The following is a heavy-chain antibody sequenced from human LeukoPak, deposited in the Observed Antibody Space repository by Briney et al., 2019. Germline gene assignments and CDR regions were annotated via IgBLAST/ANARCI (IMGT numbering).Heavy chain of an antibody. V-gene: IGHV3-30*02. CDR3: AKAYEILLAPFDY. CDR2: IRYDGSNK. J-gene: IGHJ4*02. D-gene: IGHD2-21*02. Sequence: GGSLRLSCAASGFTFSSYGMHWVRQAPGKGLEWVAFIRYDGSNKYYADSVKGRFTVSRDNSKNTLYLQMNSLRAEDTAVYYCAKAYEILLAPFDYWGQGTLVTVSS. CDR1: GFTFSSYG.